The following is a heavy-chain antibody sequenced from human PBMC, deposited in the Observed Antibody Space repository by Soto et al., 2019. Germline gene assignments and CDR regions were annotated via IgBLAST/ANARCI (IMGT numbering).Heavy chain of an antibody. V-gene: IGHV3-74*01. CDR1: GLTFSSYW. J-gene: IGHJ4*02. D-gene: IGHD2-21*01. Sequence: EVQLVESGGGLVQPGESLRLSCAASGLTFSSYWMHWVRQAPGKGLVWVSRINTDGSVATYADSVKGRFTISRDNAKNTLYLHINRLRAEDTAVYYCVRDMRLWLLDSCGQGALVTVSS. CDR2: INTDGSVA. CDR3: VRDMRLWLLDS.